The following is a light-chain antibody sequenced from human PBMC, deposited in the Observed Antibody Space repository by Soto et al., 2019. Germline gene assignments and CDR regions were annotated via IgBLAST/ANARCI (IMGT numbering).Light chain of an antibody. CDR3: CSYAGTFYV. Sequence: ALTQPRSVSGSPGQSVTISCTGTSSDFGGYNYVSWYQHHPGKAPKLMIYDVSERPSGVPDRFSGSKSGNTASLTISGLQADDEADYYCCSYAGTFYVCGTGPKVTGL. V-gene: IGLV2-11*01. CDR2: DVS. CDR1: SSDFGGYNY. J-gene: IGLJ1*01.